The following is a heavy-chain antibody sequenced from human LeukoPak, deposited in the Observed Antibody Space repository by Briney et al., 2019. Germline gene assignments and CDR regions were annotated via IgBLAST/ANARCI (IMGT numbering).Heavy chain of an antibody. J-gene: IGHJ5*02. CDR3: ARDSGTTGEVKFDP. CDR1: GGSISNY. V-gene: IGHV4-59*01. CDR2: IHYSGST. D-gene: IGHD3-10*01. Sequence: SETLSLTCTVSGGSISNYWSWIRQPPGKGLECIGYIHYSGSTNYNPSLKSRVTISKDTSKNQFSLKLNSVTAADTALYYCARDSGTTGEVKFDPWGQGTLVTVSS.